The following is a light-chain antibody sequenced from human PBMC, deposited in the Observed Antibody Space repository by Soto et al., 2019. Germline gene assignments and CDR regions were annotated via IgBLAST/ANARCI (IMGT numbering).Light chain of an antibody. V-gene: IGLV2-8*01. Sequence: QSALTQPPSASGAPGQSVTISCTGTSSDIGGYNSVSWYQQHPGKAPRLLIFEVNKRPSGVPDRFSGSKSGYTASLTVSGLQTEDEADYYCQSYESSLSGWVFGGGTKLTVL. CDR1: SSDIGGYNS. J-gene: IGLJ3*02. CDR3: QSYESSLSGWV. CDR2: EVN.